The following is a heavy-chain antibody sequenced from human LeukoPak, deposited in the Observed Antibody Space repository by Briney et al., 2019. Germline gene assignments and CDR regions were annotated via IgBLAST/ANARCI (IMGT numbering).Heavy chain of an antibody. Sequence: SETLSLTCTVSGDFIAAYYWSWIRQSPGKGLEWIGYVYYTGSTEYNPSLRSRVTISLEMSKHQFSLDLTSVTAADTAVYYCASNTGTVFDYWGQGALVTVSS. V-gene: IGHV4-59*01. D-gene: IGHD7-27*01. CDR3: ASNTGTVFDY. CDR1: GDFIAAYY. CDR2: VYYTGST. J-gene: IGHJ4*02.